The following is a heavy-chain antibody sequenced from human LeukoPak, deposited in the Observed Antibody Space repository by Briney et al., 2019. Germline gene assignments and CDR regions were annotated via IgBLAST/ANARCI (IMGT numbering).Heavy chain of an antibody. CDR1: GGSFSGYY. D-gene: IGHD4-11*01. V-gene: IGHV4-34*01. J-gene: IGHJ5*02. Sequence: SETLSLTCAVYGGSFSGYYWSWIRQPPGKGLEWIGEINHSGSTNYNPSLKSRVTMSVDTSKNQFSLKLSSVTAADTAVYYCARATVSTGSNWFDPWGQGTLVTVSS. CDR2: INHSGST. CDR3: ARATVSTGSNWFDP.